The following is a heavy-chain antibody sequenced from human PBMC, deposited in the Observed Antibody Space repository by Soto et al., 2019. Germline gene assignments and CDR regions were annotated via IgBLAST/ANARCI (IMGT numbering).Heavy chain of an antibody. Sequence: ASVKVSCKASGYTFTSYYINWVRQATGQGLEWMGWLNPNSGNTGYAQKFQGRVTMTRNTSISTAYMELSSLRSEVTAVYYCARVVGYYYNMDVWGKGTTVTVSS. V-gene: IGHV1-8*01. CDR3: ARVVGYYYNMDV. CDR2: LNPNSGNT. CDR1: GYTFTSYY. J-gene: IGHJ6*03. D-gene: IGHD2-15*01.